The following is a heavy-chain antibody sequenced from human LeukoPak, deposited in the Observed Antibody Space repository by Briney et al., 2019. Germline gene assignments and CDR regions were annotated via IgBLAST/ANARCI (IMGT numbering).Heavy chain of an antibody. V-gene: IGHV1-2*06. CDR2: INPNSGGT. CDR3: ARGGLANNDY. Sequence: ASVKVSCKASGYTFTGYYTHWVRQAPEQELEWMGRINPNSGGTNYAQKFQGRVTLTRDTSISTAYMELRRLRSDDTAVYYCARGGLANNDYWGQGTLVTVSS. J-gene: IGHJ4*02. D-gene: IGHD6-19*01. CDR1: GYTFTGYY.